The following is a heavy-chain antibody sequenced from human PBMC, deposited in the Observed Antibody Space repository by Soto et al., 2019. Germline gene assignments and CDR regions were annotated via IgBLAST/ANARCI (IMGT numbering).Heavy chain of an antibody. V-gene: IGHV3-23*01. CDR3: AKVEDLRSYYFDY. J-gene: IGHJ4*02. Sequence: EVQLLESGGGLVQPGGSLRLSCAASGFTFSSYAMSWVRQAPGKGLAWVSAISGSGGSTYYADSVKGRFTISRDNSKNTLYLQMNSLRAEDTAVYYCAKVEDLRSYYFDYWGQGTLVTVSS. CDR1: GFTFSSYA. D-gene: IGHD1-26*01. CDR2: ISGSGGST.